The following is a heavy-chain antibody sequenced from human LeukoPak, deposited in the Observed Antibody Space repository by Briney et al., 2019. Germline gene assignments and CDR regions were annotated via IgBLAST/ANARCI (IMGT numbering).Heavy chain of an antibody. Sequence: GGSLRLSCAASGFTVSINYMSWVRQAPGKGLEWVSVIYSGGSTYYADSVKGRFTISRRNSKNTLYLQMNSLRAEDTAVYYCARILLHYYYYGMDVWGQGTTVTVSS. CDR3: ARILLHYYYYGMDV. J-gene: IGHJ6*02. CDR2: IYSGGST. D-gene: IGHD3-10*01. CDR1: GFTVSINY. V-gene: IGHV3-53*04.